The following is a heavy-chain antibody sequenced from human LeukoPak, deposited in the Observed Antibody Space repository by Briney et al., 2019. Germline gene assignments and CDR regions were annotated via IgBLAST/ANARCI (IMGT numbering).Heavy chain of an antibody. CDR2: IYNSGST. J-gene: IGHJ6*03. V-gene: IGHV4-34*01. CDR1: GGSFSGYY. CDR3: ARTSIKKHFDSSGYQFYYYYYMDV. D-gene: IGHD3-22*01. Sequence: KPSETLSLTCAGYGGSFSGYYWSWIRQPPGQGLTWIGEIYNSGSTNYNPSLNSRVTITVAKSKNQFSLKLSSVTDDTTAEYYAARTSIKKHFDSSGYQFYYYYYMDVWGKGNTVTVSS.